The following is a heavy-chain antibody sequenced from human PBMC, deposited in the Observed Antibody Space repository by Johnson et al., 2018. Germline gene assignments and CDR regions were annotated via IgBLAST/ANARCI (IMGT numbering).Heavy chain of an antibody. CDR3: SRGRYSGSYFGFDP. V-gene: IGHV3-49*02. Sequence: SVKGRFTISRDDSKSITYLQMNSLKTEDTAVYYCSRGRYSGSYFGFDPWGQGTLVTVSS. D-gene: IGHD1-26*01. J-gene: IGHJ5*02.